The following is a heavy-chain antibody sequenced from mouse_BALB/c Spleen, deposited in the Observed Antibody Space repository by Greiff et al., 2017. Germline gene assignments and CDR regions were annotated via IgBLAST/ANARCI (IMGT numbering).Heavy chain of an antibody. D-gene: IGHD1-3*01. Sequence: VQLQQSGAELVRPGASVKLSCTASGFNIKDYYMHWVKQRPEQGLEWIGWIDPENGDTEYAPKFQGKATMTADTSSNTAYLQLSSLTSEDTAVYYCISGNYDAMAYWGQGTSVTVSS. J-gene: IGHJ4*01. CDR1: GFNIKDYY. CDR3: ISGNYDAMAY. V-gene: IGHV14-4*02. CDR2: IDPENGDT.